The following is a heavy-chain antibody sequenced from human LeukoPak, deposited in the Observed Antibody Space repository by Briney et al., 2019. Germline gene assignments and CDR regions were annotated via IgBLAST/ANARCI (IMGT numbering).Heavy chain of an antibody. CDR1: GFTFSSYA. Sequence: PGGSLRLSCAASGFTFSSYAMSWVRQAPGKGLEWVSAISGSGGSTYYADSAKGRFTISRDNSKNTLYLQMNSLRAEDTAVYYCAKVRGSSGYYYDYWGQGTLVTVSS. CDR3: AKVRGSSGYYYDY. V-gene: IGHV3-23*01. D-gene: IGHD3-22*01. J-gene: IGHJ4*02. CDR2: ISGSGGST.